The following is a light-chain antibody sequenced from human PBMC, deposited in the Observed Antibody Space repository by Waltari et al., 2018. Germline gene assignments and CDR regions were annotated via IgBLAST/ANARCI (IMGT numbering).Light chain of an antibody. CDR2: AAS. V-gene: IGKV1-39*01. J-gene: IGKJ1*01. CDR1: QSITFL. CDR3: QQTYSVPPT. Sequence: DIQMTQSPSSLSGRVGDRVTISCRASQSITFLLNWYRQKPGEAPELLIYAASYRLGGVPSRFSGVGTGTDNTLTISSLHPADFATDYCQQTYSVPPTFGQGTRVDVK.